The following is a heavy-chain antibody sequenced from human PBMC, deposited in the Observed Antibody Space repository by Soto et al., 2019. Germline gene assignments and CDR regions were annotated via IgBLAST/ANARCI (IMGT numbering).Heavy chain of an antibody. CDR1: GFTFSSYA. J-gene: IGHJ6*02. D-gene: IGHD6-19*01. CDR2: ISYDGSNK. V-gene: IGHV3-30-3*01. CDR3: ASGTSGYSSGWYLGWVGYYYYGMDV. Sequence: PVGSLRRSCAASGFTFSSYAMRWVRQAPGKGLEWVAVISYDGSNKYYADSVKGRFTISRDNSKNTLYLQMNSLRAEDTAVYYCASGTSGYSSGWYLGWVGYYYYGMDVWGQGTTVNVSS.